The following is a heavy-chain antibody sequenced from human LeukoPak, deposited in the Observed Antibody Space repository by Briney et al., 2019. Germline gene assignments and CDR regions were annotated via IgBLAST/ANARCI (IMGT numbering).Heavy chain of an antibody. Sequence: SETLSLTCTVSGGSISSYYWSWIRQPPGKGLEWIGYIYYSGSTNYNPSLKSRVTISVDTSKNQFSLKLSSVTAADTAAYYCARVVPAARRFDPWGQGTLVTVSS. D-gene: IGHD2-2*01. CDR2: IYYSGST. CDR3: ARVVPAARRFDP. V-gene: IGHV4-59*01. CDR1: GGSISSYY. J-gene: IGHJ5*02.